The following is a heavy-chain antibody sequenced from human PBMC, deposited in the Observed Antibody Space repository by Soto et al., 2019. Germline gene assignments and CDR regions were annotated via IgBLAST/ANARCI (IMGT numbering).Heavy chain of an antibody. J-gene: IGHJ6*03. CDR2: ISGSGITT. D-gene: IGHD2-2*01. V-gene: IGHV3-23*01. CDR3: AKDRGERYCSSTSCYARNYYYYYMDV. Sequence: GGSLRLSCAASGFTFSSYAMSWVRQAPGRGLEWVSAISGSGITTYYADSVKGRFTISRDNSKNTLYLQVNSLRAEDTAVYYCAKDRGERYCSSTSCYARNYYYYYMDVWGKGTTVTVSS. CDR1: GFTFSSYA.